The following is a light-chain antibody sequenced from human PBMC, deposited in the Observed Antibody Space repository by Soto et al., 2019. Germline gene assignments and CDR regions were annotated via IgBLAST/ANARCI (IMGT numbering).Light chain of an antibody. CDR3: CSYAGSVV. Sequence: QSALTQPASVSGSPGQSITISCTGTSSDVGSYNLVSWYQQHPGKAPKLMIYEGSKRPSGVSNRFSGSKSGNTASLTISGHQDEDEADYYCCSYAGSVVFGGGTKLTVL. CDR2: EGS. CDR1: SSDVGSYNL. V-gene: IGLV2-23*01. J-gene: IGLJ2*01.